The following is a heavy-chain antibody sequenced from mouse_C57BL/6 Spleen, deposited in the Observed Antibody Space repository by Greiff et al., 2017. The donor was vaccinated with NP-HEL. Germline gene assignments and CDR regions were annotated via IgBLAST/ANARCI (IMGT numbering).Heavy chain of an antibody. CDR3: AREGHYFDY. D-gene: IGHD3-3*01. CDR2: IYPGDGDT. CDR1: GYAFSSSC. V-gene: IGHV1-82*01. Sequence: VKLMESGPELVKPGASVKISCKASGYAFSSSCMNWVKQRPGKGLEWIGRIYPGDGDTNYNGKFKGKATLTADKSSSTAYMQLSSLTSEDSAVYFCAREGHYFDYWGQGTTLTVSS. J-gene: IGHJ2*01.